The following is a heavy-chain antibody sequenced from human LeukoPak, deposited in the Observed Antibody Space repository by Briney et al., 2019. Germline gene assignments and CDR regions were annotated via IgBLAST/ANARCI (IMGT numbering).Heavy chain of an antibody. D-gene: IGHD3-22*01. CDR2: ISYDGSNK. J-gene: IGHJ4*02. CDR3: AREDYDSSGYPDY. Sequence: GGSLRLSCAASGFTISSYAMHWVRQAPGKGLEWVAVISYDGSNKYYADSVKGRFTISRDNSKNTLYLQMNSLRAEDTAVYYCAREDYDSSGYPDYWGQGTLVTVSS. V-gene: IGHV3-30-3*01. CDR1: GFTISSYA.